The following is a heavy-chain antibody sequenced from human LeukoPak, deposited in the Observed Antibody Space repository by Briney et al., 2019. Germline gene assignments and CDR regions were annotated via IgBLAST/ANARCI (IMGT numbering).Heavy chain of an antibody. CDR2: IKQDGSEK. V-gene: IGHV3-7*01. D-gene: IGHD3-16*01. CDR1: GFTFSSYW. Sequence: GGSLRLSCAASGFTFSSYWMSWVRQAPGKGLEWVANIKQDGSEKYYVDSVKGRFTISRDNAKNSLYLQMNSLRAEDTAVYYCARVMLDDYVWGSYVMFGYWGQGTLVTVSS. J-gene: IGHJ4*02. CDR3: ARVMLDDYVWGSYVMFGY.